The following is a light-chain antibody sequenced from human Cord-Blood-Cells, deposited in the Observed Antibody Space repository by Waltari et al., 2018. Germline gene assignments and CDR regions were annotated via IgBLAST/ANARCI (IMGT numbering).Light chain of an antibody. CDR3: QQANSFPYT. J-gene: IGKJ2*01. Sequence: DIQMTQSPSSVSASVGDRVTITCRASQGISSWLVWYQQKPGKAPKRLIYAASSLQSGVPSRFSGSGSGTDFTLTISSLQPEDFETYYCQQANSFPYTFGQGTKLEIK. CDR1: QGISSW. V-gene: IGKV1-12*01. CDR2: AAS.